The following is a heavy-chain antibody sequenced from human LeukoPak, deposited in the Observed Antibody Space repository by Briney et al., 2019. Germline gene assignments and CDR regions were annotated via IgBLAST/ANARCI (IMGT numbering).Heavy chain of an antibody. CDR1: GLTFSSYA. Sequence: PGGSLRLSCAASGLTFSSYAMSWVRQAPGRGLEWVSAISGSGGSTYYADSVMGRFTISRDNSKNTLYLQMNSLRAEDTAVYYCAKSTPYDYVWGSYRYPFCFDYWGQGTLVTVSS. V-gene: IGHV3-23*01. D-gene: IGHD3-16*02. CDR3: AKSTPYDYVWGSYRYPFCFDY. J-gene: IGHJ4*02. CDR2: ISGSGGST.